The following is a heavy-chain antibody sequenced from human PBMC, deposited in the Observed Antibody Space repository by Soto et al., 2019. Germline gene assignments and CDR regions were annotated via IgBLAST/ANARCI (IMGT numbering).Heavy chain of an antibody. CDR2: ISYDGTNK. CDR1: GFIFRSYA. Sequence: QVQLVESGGGVVQPGRSLRLSCAASGFIFRSYAMDWVRQAPGKGLEWVAVISYDGTNKYYADSVKGRFTISRDNSKNTLSLQMNSLRAEDTAVSYCARGDSNSWSDYWGQGTLVTVSS. J-gene: IGHJ4*02. D-gene: IGHD6-13*01. CDR3: ARGDSNSWSDY. V-gene: IGHV3-30*01.